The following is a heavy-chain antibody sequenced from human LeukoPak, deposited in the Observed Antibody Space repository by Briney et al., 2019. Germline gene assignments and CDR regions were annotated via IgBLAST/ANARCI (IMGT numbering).Heavy chain of an antibody. D-gene: IGHD3-10*01. J-gene: IGHJ5*02. CDR1: GFIFSNYV. V-gene: IGHV3-11*01. Sequence: GGSLRLSCAASGFIFSNYVMSWVRQAPGKGLGWVLAISSSGSTIYYADSVKGRFTISRDNAKNSLYLQMNSLRAEDTAVYYCAGGYYGSGSYDRRRVDPWGQGTLVTVSS. CDR3: AGGYYGSGSYDRRRVDP. CDR2: ISSSGSTI.